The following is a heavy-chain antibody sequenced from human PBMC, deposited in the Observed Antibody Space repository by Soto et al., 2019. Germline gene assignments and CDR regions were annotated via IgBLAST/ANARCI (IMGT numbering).Heavy chain of an antibody. Sequence: ASVKVSCKASGGTFSSYAISWVRQAPGQGLEWMGGIIPIFGTANYAQKFQGRVTITADESTSTAYMELNSLRDEDTAVYYCVKEEYHDVLTGSRGDAFDIWGQGTMVTVSS. CDR2: IIPIFGTA. CDR3: VKEEYHDVLTGSRGDAFDI. J-gene: IGHJ3*02. V-gene: IGHV1-69*13. CDR1: GGTFSSYA. D-gene: IGHD3-9*01.